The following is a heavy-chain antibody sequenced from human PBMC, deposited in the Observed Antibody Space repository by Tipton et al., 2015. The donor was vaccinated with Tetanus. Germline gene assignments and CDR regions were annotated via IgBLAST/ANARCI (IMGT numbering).Heavy chain of an antibody. CDR3: ARDSVYDDFWSGYYTRYYGMDV. D-gene: IGHD3-3*01. V-gene: IGHV3-7*01. CDR2: IKQDGSEK. Sequence: GSLRLSCAASGFTFSSYWMSWVRQAPGKGLEWVANIKQDGSEKYYVDSVKGRFTISRDNAKNSLYLQMNSLRAEDTAVYYCARDSVYDDFWSGYYTRYYGMDVWGQGTTVTVSS. CDR1: GFTFSSYW. J-gene: IGHJ6*02.